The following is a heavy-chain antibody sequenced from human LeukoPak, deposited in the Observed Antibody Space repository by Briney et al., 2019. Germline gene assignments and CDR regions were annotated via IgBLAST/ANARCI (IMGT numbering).Heavy chain of an antibody. CDR1: GFTVSSNY. V-gene: IGHV3-66*04. D-gene: IGHD3/OR15-3a*01. Sequence: GGSQRLSCAASGFTVSSNYMSWVRQAPGNGLEWVSVIYSGGSTYYADSVKGRFTISRDNSKNTLYLQMNSLRAEDTAVYYCARQNVDSGDAFDIWGQGTMVTVSS. J-gene: IGHJ3*02. CDR2: IYSGGST. CDR3: ARQNVDSGDAFDI.